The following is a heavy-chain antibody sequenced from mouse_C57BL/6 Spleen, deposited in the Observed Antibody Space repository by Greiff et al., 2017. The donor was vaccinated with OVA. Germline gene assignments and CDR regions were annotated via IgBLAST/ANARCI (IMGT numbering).Heavy chain of an antibody. J-gene: IGHJ4*01. Sequence: VQLQQPGAELVKPGASVKMSCKASGYTFTSYWITWVKQRPGQGLEWIGDIYPGSGSTNYNEKFKSKATLTVDTSSSPAYMRPSSLTSEDSAVYYCARRSYYGSSAYAMDYWGQGTSVTVSS. CDR3: ARRSYYGSSAYAMDY. D-gene: IGHD1-1*01. CDR2: IYPGSGST. V-gene: IGHV1-55*01. CDR1: GYTFTSYW.